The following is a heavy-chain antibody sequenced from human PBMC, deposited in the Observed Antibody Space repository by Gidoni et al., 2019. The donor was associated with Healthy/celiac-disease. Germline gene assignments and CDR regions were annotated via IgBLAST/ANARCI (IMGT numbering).Heavy chain of an antibody. CDR2: ISYDGSNK. Sequence: QVQLVESGGGVVQPGRSLRLSCAASGFTLSSYGMHWVRQAPGKGLEWVAVISYDGSNKYYADSVKGRFTISRDNSKNTLYLQMNSLRAEDTAVYYCAKDPQERYDYGDYVDYWGQGTLVTVSS. J-gene: IGHJ4*02. D-gene: IGHD4-17*01. V-gene: IGHV3-30*18. CDR1: GFTLSSYG. CDR3: AKDPQERYDYGDYVDY.